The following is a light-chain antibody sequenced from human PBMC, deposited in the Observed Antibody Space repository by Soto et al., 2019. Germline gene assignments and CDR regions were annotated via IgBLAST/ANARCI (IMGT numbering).Light chain of an antibody. J-gene: IGKJ1*01. Sequence: EIVLTQSPGTLSLSPGERATLSCRASQSVTSNYLAWYQQKPGQAPRLLIFGASIRDTGLPDRFSGSGSGTDFTLTISRLEPEDFAVYYCQHYGSSPPWKFGQGTKVDIK. CDR1: QSVTSNY. V-gene: IGKV3-20*01. CDR2: GAS. CDR3: QHYGSSPPWK.